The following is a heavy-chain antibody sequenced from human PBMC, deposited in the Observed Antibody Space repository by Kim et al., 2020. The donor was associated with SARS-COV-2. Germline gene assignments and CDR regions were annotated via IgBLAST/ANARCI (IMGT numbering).Heavy chain of an antibody. CDR1: GGSISSSSYY. D-gene: IGHD6-13*01. CDR3: ARQEPIAAGSWWFDP. V-gene: IGHV4-39*01. J-gene: IGHJ5*02. Sequence: SETLSLTCTVSGGSISSSSYYWGWIRQPPGKGLEWIGSIYYSGSTYYNPSLKSRVTISVDTSKNQFSLKLSSVTAADTAVYYCARQEPIAAGSWWFDPWGQGTLVTVSS. CDR2: IYYSGST.